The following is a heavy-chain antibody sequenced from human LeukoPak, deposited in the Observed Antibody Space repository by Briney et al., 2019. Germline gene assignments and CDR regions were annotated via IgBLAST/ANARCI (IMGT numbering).Heavy chain of an antibody. D-gene: IGHD3-3*01. CDR1: GFTFSSYS. CDR2: ISSSSSTI. V-gene: IGHV3-48*01. J-gene: IGHJ4*02. CDR3: ARDQYDTWSRRGNFDS. Sequence: GGSPRLSCAASGFTFSSYSMNWVRQAPGKGLEWVSYISSSSSTIYYADSVRGRFTISRDNAKNSLYLQMNSLRAEDTAVFYCARDQYDTWSRRGNFDSWGQGTLVIVSS.